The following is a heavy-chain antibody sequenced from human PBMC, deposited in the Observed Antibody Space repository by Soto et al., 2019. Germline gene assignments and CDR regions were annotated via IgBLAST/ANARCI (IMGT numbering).Heavy chain of an antibody. CDR3: AAYNTSRHAAFDI. Sequence: GGSLRLSCEVSGFTFKTYWMSWVRQAPGKGLEWLANMNEEAKSKYYVDSVKGRFTVLGDSAANSLFLKMASLRAEDTAVYFCAAYNTSRHAAFDIWGRGTLVTVSS. CDR2: MNEEAKSK. J-gene: IGHJ3*02. V-gene: IGHV3-7*01. CDR1: GFTFKTYW. D-gene: IGHD1-20*01.